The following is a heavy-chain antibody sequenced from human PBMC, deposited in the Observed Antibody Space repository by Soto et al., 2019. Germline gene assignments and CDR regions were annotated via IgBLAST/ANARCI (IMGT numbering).Heavy chain of an antibody. J-gene: IGHJ4*02. V-gene: IGHV4-39*01. CDR3: ARQGSY. CDR1: GVSISDTSYY. Sequence: LSLTCTVSGVSISDTSYYWGWIRQPPGKGLEWIGTIYFNGNTFYNPSLKSRLTISVDTSKNQISLRLTSVTAADTAVYYCARQGSYWGQGTLVTVSS. CDR2: IYFNGNT.